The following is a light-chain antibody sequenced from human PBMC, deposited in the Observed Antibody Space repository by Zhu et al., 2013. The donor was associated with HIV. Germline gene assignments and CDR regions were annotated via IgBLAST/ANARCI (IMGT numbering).Light chain of an antibody. CDR3: QQYENLIT. V-gene: IGKV1-33*01. J-gene: IGKJ5*01. Sequence: DIQMTQSPSSLSASVGDRVTITCQASQDITNYLNWFQQKGGKAPKLLIYDASNLETGVPSRFSGSGSGTDFTFTISSLQPEDIGTYYCQQYENLITFGQGTRLEI. CDR1: QDITNY. CDR2: DAS.